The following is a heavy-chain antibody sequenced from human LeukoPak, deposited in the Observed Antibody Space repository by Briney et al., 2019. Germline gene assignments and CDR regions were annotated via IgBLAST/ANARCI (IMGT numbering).Heavy chain of an antibody. CDR3: AKDKGSYYRGYFDY. CDR1: GFTFSSYA. J-gene: IGHJ4*02. D-gene: IGHD1-26*01. CDR2: ISGSGGST. V-gene: IGHV3-23*01. Sequence: GGSLRLSCAASGFTFSSYAMSWVRQAPGKGLEWVSVISGSGGSTYYADSVKGRFTISRDNSKNTLYLQMNSLRAEDTAVYYCAKDKGSYYRGYFDYWGQGTLVTVSS.